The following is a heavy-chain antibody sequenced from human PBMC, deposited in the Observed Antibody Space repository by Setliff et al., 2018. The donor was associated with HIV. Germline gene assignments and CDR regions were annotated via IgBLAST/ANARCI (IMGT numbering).Heavy chain of an antibody. CDR2: FDSSGGT. CDR3: AGDYAGSGRPFDY. V-gene: IGHV4-61*02. Sequence: SETLSLTCTVSGDSVRSSRYHWSWIRQPAGMGLEWIGRFDSSGGTDYNPSLKSRVTISKDTPKNQLSLKLTSVTAADTAVYFCAGDYAGSGRPFDYWGQGTLVTVSS. J-gene: IGHJ4*02. CDR1: GDSVRSSRYH. D-gene: IGHD6-19*01.